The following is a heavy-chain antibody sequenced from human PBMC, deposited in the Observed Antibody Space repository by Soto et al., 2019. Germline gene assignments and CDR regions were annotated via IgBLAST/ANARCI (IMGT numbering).Heavy chain of an antibody. CDR1: GYTFTGYA. D-gene: IGHD5-12*01. V-gene: IGHV1-3*01. CDR2: INAGNGNT. J-gene: IGHJ4*02. CDR3: ARGNQWLRTPTFDY. Sequence: ASVKVSCKASGYTFTGYAMHWVRQAPGQRLEWMGWINAGNGNTKYSQKFQGRVTITRDTSASTAYMELSSLRSEDTAVYYCARGNQWLRTPTFDYWGQGTLVTVSS.